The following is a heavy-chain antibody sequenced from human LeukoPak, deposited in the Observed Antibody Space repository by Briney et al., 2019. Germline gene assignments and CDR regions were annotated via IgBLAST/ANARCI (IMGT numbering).Heavy chain of an antibody. CDR2: IYPGYSDA. V-gene: IGHV5-51*01. D-gene: IGHD6-13*01. J-gene: IGHJ5*02. CDR1: GYSFTSYW. Sequence: GESLKISCKGSGYSFTSYWIGWVRQMPGKGLEWMGLIYPGYSDAKYSPSFQGQVTLSVDASISTAYLQLSGLRASDTAIYYCVRFGLTSSLDHWGQGTLVTVSS. CDR3: VRFGLTSSLDH.